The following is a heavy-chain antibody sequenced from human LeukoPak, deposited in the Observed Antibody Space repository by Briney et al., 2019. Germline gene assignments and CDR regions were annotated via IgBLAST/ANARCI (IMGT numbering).Heavy chain of an antibody. V-gene: IGHV4-39*01. CDR1: GGSISSSSYY. Sequence: SETLSLTCTVSGGSISSSSYYWGWIRQPPGKGLEWIGSIYYSGSTYYNPSLKSRVTISVDTSKNQFSLKLSSVTAADTAVYYCARDLYYYDSSGYYRGLDYWGQGTLVTVSS. J-gene: IGHJ4*02. CDR2: IYYSGST. CDR3: ARDLYYYDSSGYYRGLDY. D-gene: IGHD3-22*01.